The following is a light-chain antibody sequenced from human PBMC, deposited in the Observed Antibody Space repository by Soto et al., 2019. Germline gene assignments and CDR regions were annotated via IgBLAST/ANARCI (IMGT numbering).Light chain of an antibody. V-gene: IGLV2-14*01. Sequence: QSALTQPASVSGSPRQSITISCTGTSSDVGGYNYVSWYQHHAGKAPRLMIYASSNRPSGVSHRFSGSRSGNTASLTISGLQAEDEADYYCSSYTSGTTLYVFGTGTKLTLL. J-gene: IGLJ1*01. CDR1: SSDVGGYNY. CDR2: ASS. CDR3: SSYTSGTTLYV.